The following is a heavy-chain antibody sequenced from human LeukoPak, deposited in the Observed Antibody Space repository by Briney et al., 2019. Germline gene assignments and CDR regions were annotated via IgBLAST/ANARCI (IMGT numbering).Heavy chain of an antibody. J-gene: IGHJ5*02. CDR3: ARDRIVDFGDYWFDP. Sequence: SGGSLRLSCAASGFTFSSYSLHWVRQAPGKGLEWVAAISYRGDSQHYADSVKGRFTISRDISKNTLYLQMDSLRVEDTAVYFCARDRIVDFGDYWFDPWGQGTLVTVSS. D-gene: IGHD4-17*01. CDR2: ISYRGDSQ. V-gene: IGHV3-30*04. CDR1: GFTFSSYS.